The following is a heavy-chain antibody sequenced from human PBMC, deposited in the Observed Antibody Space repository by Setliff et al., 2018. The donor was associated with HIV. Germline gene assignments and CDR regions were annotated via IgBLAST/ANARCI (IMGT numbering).Heavy chain of an antibody. V-gene: IGHV3-7*01. Sequence: PGGSLRLSCAASGFMFSRYWMSWVRQAPGKGLEWVANINHDGTERYYVDSVRGRFSISRDNADNSLYLQMNSLRAEDTAVYYCARPQGAYSGYDHFDYWGQGTLVTVSS. CDR1: GFMFSRYW. J-gene: IGHJ4*02. CDR2: INHDGTER. CDR3: ARPQGAYSGYDHFDY. D-gene: IGHD5-12*01.